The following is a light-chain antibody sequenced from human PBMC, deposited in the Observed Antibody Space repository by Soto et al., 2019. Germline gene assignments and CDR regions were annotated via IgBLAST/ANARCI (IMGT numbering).Light chain of an antibody. CDR2: AAS. CDR3: LQDYNYPWT. Sequence: IQITQSQSSLFASVGDRVTITCRASQGIRNDLGWYQQKPGTAPKLLIYAASTLQSGVPSRFSGSGSGTDFTLTISSLQPEDFATYYCLQDYNYPWTFGQGTKVDIK. CDR1: QGIRND. V-gene: IGKV1-6*01. J-gene: IGKJ1*01.